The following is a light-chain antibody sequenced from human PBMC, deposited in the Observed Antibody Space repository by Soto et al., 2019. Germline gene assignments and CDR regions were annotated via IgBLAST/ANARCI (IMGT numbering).Light chain of an antibody. CDR2: RDN. CDR3: AAWDDSRNGLVV. CDR1: RSNIGTNT. J-gene: IGLJ2*01. V-gene: IGLV1-44*01. Sequence: QSVLTQPPSASGTPGQRVTISCSGSRSNIGTNTVNWYQHLPGTAPQLLIYRDNQRPSGVPDRFSGSKSATSASLAISGLHSADEADYYCAAWDDSRNGLVVFRRGTKLTVL.